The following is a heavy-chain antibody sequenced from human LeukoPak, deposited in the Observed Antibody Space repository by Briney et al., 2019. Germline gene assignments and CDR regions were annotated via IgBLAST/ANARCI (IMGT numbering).Heavy chain of an antibody. V-gene: IGHV3-7*01. CDR1: GFTFSSYW. D-gene: IGHD5-12*01. CDR3: ARYGGYVQYGFDY. CDR2: IKQDGSEK. J-gene: IGHJ4*02. Sequence: SGGFLRLSCAASGFTFSSYWMSWVRQAPGKGLEWVANIKQDGSEKYYVDSVKGRFTISRDNAKNSLYLQMNSLRAEDTAVYYCARYGGYVQYGFDYWGQGTLVTVSS.